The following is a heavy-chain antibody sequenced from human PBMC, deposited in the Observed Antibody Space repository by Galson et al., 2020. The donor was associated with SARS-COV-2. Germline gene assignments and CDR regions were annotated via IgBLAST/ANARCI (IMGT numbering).Heavy chain of an antibody. Sequence: TLSLTCIVSGVSMSSGGYYWAWIRQHPGKGLEWIGYTYDSGRTQYNPSLKSRVTISRDSSKNHFSLNLNSVTAADTGVYYCAGAQPLKSRVGELGLRSYDVWVQGTVCTVSS. CDR2: TYDSGRT. CDR1: GVSMSSGGYY. J-gene: IGHJ3*01. CDR3: AGAQPLKSRVGELGLRSYDV. V-gene: IGHV4-31*03. D-gene: IGHD1-7*01.